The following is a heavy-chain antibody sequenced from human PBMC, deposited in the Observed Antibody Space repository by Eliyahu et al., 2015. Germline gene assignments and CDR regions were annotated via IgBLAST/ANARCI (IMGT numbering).Heavy chain of an antibody. Sequence: LEWMGGIIPIFGTANYAQKFQGRVTITADESTSTAYMELSSLRSEDTAVYYCARCREYGGNGPYDAFDIWGQGTMVTVSS. CDR3: ARCREYGGNGPYDAFDI. CDR2: IIPIFGTA. V-gene: IGHV1-69*01. J-gene: IGHJ3*02. D-gene: IGHD4-23*01.